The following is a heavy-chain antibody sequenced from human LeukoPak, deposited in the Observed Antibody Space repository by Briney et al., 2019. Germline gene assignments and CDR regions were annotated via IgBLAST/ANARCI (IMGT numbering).Heavy chain of an antibody. Sequence: GESLKISCKGSGYSFTSYWIGWVRQMPGKGLEWMGIIYPGDSDIRYSPSFQGQVTISADKSINTAYLQWSSLKASDTAIYYCARAGTSNYRFFDSWGQGTLVTVSS. V-gene: IGHV5-51*01. CDR1: GYSFTSYW. CDR2: IYPGDSDI. J-gene: IGHJ4*02. CDR3: ARAGTSNYRFFDS. D-gene: IGHD4-4*01.